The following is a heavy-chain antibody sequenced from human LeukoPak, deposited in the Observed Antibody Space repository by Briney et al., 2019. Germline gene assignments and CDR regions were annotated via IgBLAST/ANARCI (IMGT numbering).Heavy chain of an antibody. V-gene: IGHV3-21*01. CDR2: ISSSSIYI. CDR1: GFTFNDYT. D-gene: IGHD6-13*01. Sequence: GGSLRLSCAASGFTFNDYTMNWVRQAPGRGLEWVSSISSSSIYIFYADSLKGRFTISRDNAKNSLYLQMNSLRVEDTAVYYCATGLPSYSSSWYPGYWGRGTLVTVSS. J-gene: IGHJ4*02. CDR3: ATGLPSYSSSWYPGY.